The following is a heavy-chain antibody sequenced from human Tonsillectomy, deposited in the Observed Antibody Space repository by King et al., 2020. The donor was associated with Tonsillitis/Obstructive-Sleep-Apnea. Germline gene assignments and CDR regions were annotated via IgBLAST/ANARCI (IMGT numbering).Heavy chain of an antibody. Sequence: VQLVESGGGLVNPGESLRLSCAASGFTFTNAWMNWVRQAPGSGLEWVGRAKSKTEGGAIHYAAPVKGRFTISRDDLRDMVYLQMNSLKTEDTAVYYCTAGPYWGQGTLVTVSS. CDR2: AKSKTEGGAI. CDR3: TAGPY. V-gene: IGHV3-15*01. CDR1: GFTFTNAW. J-gene: IGHJ4*02.